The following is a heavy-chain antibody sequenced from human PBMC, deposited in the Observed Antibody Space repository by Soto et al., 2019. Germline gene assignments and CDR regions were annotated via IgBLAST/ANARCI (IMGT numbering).Heavy chain of an antibody. CDR3: ARVQAEEKQLVRYYYYYYMDV. Sequence: ASVKVSCKASGYTFTSYGISWVRQAPGQGLEWMGWISAYNGNTNYAQKLQGRVTMTTDTSTSTAYMELRSLRSDDTAVYYCARVQAEEKQLVRYYYYYYMDVWGKGTTVTVSS. V-gene: IGHV1-18*01. J-gene: IGHJ6*03. CDR1: GYTFTSYG. CDR2: ISAYNGNT. D-gene: IGHD6-6*01.